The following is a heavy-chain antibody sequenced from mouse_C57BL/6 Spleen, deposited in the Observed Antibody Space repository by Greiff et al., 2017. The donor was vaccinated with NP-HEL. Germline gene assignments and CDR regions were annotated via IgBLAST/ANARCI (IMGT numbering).Heavy chain of an antibody. J-gene: IGHJ2*01. V-gene: IGHV3-6*01. CDR1: GYFITSGYY. D-gene: IGHD2-5*01. CDR2: ISYDGSN. Sequence: DVQLQESGPGLVKPSQSLSLTCSVTGYFITSGYYWNWIRQFPGNKLEWMGYISYDGSNNYNPSLKNRISITRDTSKNQFFLKLNSVTTEDTATYYCARVPYSKSLFDYWGQGTTLTVSS. CDR3: ARVPYSKSLFDY.